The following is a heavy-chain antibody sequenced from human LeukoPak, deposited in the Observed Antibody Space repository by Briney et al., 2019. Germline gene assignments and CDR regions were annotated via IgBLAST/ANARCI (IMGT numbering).Heavy chain of an antibody. CDR3: ARGAPVVVPSDYGPGYFRL. CDR2: FDPEDGET. Sequence: ASVKVSCKVSGYTLTELSMHWVRQAPGKGLEWMGGFDPEDGETIYAQKFQGRVTMTTDTSTSTVYMELSSLRSEDTAVYYCARGAPVVVPSDYGPGYFRLWGQGTLVTVSS. V-gene: IGHV1-24*01. CDR1: GYTLTELS. D-gene: IGHD2-15*01. J-gene: IGHJ1*01.